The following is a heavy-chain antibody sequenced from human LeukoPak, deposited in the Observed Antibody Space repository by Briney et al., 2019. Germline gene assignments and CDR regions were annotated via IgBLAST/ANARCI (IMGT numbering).Heavy chain of an antibody. V-gene: IGHV3-13*01. CDR3: ARGIVPLGMDV. D-gene: IGHD2-2*01. CDR1: GFTFSSYD. J-gene: IGHJ6*02. Sequence: GGSLRLSCAASGFTFSSYDMHWVRQATGKGLEWVSAIGTAGDTYYPGSVKGRFTISRENAKNSLYLQMNSLRAGDTAVYYCARGIVPLGMDVWGQGTTVTVSS. CDR2: IGTAGDT.